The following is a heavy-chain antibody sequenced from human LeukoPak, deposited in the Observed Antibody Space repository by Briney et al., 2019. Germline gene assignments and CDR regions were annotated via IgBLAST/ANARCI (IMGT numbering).Heavy chain of an antibody. J-gene: IGHJ6*04. D-gene: IGHD2-2*01. CDR1: GGTFSSYA. Sequence: SVKVSCKASGGTFSSYAISWVRQAPGQGLEWMGGIIPIFCTANYAQKFRGRVTNTADEYTSTAYMEQSRLRSEDTLVYYCARDIVVVPAVGLYYYYYGMDVWGKGTTVTVSS. V-gene: IGHV1-69*01. CDR3: ARDIVVVPAVGLYYYYYGMDV. CDR2: IIPIFCTA.